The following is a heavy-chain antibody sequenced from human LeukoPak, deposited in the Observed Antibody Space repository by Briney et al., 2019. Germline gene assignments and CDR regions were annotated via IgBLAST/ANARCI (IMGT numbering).Heavy chain of an antibody. D-gene: IGHD3-10*01. CDR2: IYYSGST. V-gene: IGHV4-39*01. J-gene: IGHJ5*02. Sequence: SETLSLTCTVSGGSISSNTYSWGWIRQPPGKGLEWIGSIYYSGSTYYNSSLKSRVTISVDTSKNQFSLKLSSVTAADTAVYYCATRDYHGSGRFDPWGQGTLVTVSS. CDR3: ATRDYHGSGRFDP. CDR1: GGSISSNTYS.